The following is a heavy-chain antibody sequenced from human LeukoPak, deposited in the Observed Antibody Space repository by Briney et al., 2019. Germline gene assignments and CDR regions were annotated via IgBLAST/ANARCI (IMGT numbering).Heavy chain of an antibody. CDR2: IIPIFGTA. Sequence: ASVKVSCKASGGTFSSYAISWVRQAPGQGLEWMGGIIPIFGTANYAQKFQGRVTLTTDESTSPAYMELSSLRSEDTAVYYCVTNIGYDQNFDYWGQGTMVSVSS. CDR3: VTNIGYDQNFDY. J-gene: IGHJ4*02. V-gene: IGHV1-69*05. D-gene: IGHD5-12*01. CDR1: GGTFSSYA.